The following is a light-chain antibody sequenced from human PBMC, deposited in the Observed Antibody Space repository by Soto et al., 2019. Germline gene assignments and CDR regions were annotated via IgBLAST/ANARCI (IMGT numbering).Light chain of an antibody. J-gene: IGLJ2*01. CDR1: GSDIGSNT. CDR2: SNN. CDR3: AAWDDSLNVPV. V-gene: IGLV1-44*01. Sequence: QSLLSQPPSVSGTPGQAVTISCSGSGSDIGSNTVSWYQQVPGTAPKVLIYSNNQRPSGVPDRFFGSKAGTSASLTIIGLESEDEADYYCAAWDDSLNVPVLGGGTKLTVL.